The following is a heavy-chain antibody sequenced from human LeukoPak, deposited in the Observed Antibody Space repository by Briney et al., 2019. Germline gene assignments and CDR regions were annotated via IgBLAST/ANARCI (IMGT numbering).Heavy chain of an antibody. J-gene: IGHJ4*02. V-gene: IGHV3-33*06. CDR2: IWYDGSNK. Sequence: LPGRSLRLSCAASGFTFSSYGMHWVRQAPGKGLEWVAVIWYDGSNKYYADSVKGRFTISRDNSKNTLYLQMNSLRAEDTAVYYCAKDLEGATGVDYWGQGTLVTVSS. CDR3: AKDLEGATGVDY. D-gene: IGHD1-26*01. CDR1: GFTFSSYG.